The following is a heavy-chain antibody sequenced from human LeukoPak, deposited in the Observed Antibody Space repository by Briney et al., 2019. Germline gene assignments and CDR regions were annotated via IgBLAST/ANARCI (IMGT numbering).Heavy chain of an antibody. CDR1: GFTFSSYA. V-gene: IGHV3-23*01. J-gene: IGHJ2*01. CDR2: ISGSGGST. D-gene: IGHD2-15*01. CDR3: TTLVVAARSDWYFDL. Sequence: GGSLRLSCAASGFTFSSYAMSWVRQAPGKGLEWVSAISGSGGSTYYADSVKGRFTISRDNSKNTLYLQMNSLKTEDTAVYYCTTLVVAARSDWYFDLWGRGTLVTVSS.